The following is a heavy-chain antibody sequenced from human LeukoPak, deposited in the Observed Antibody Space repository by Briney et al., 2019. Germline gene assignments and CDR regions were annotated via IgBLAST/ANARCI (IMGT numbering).Heavy chain of an antibody. V-gene: IGHV1-46*01. D-gene: IGHD5-24*01. CDR1: GGTFSSYT. CDR2: INPSGGST. CDR3: ARSDVEMATVPHFDY. Sequence: ASVKVSCKASGGTFSSYTISWVRQAPGQGLEWMGIINPSGGSTSYAQKFQGRVTMTRDTSTSTVYMELSSLRSEDTAVYYCARSDVEMATVPHFDYWGQGTLVTVSS. J-gene: IGHJ4*02.